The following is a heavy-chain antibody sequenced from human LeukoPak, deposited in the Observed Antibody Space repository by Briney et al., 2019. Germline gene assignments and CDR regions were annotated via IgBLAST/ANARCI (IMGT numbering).Heavy chain of an antibody. Sequence: SETLSLTCTVSGGSISTANYYWGWIRQPPGKGLEWIGNIFYSGSTYYSPSLKSRVTISLDTSRNQFSLNLTSVTAADTAVYYCARPYLRGTVVNNWFDPWGQGTLVTVSS. CDR2: IFYSGST. CDR1: GGSISTANYY. D-gene: IGHD4-23*01. CDR3: ARPYLRGTVVNNWFDP. V-gene: IGHV4-39*07. J-gene: IGHJ5*02.